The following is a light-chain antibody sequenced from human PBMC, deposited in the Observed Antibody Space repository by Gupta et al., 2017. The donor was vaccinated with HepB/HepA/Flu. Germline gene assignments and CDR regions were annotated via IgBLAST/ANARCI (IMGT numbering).Light chain of an antibody. V-gene: IGLV1-44*01. CDR1: SSNIGSNT. CDR2: SNN. Sequence: SVLTQPPSASGPPGQRVTIPCSGSSSNIGSNTVNWYQQLPGTAPKLLIYSNNQRPSGVPDRFSGSQSGTSASLAISGLQSEDDADYYCAAWDDSLNGHWVFGGGTKLTVL. CDR3: AAWDDSLNGHWV. J-gene: IGLJ3*02.